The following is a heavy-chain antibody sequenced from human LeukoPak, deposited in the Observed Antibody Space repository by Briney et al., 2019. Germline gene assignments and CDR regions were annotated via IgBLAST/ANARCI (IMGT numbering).Heavy chain of an antibody. CDR2: IKSKTDGGTT. CDR3: ATDYLYDILTGSKY. CDR1: GFTFSHAW. Sequence: PGGSLRLSCAASGFTFSHAWMSWVRQAPGKGLEWVGRIKSKTDGGTTDYAAPVKGRFTISRDDSKNTLYLQMNSLKMEDSVVYYCATDYLYDILTGSKYWGQGTLVTVSS. V-gene: IGHV3-15*01. D-gene: IGHD3-9*01. J-gene: IGHJ4*02.